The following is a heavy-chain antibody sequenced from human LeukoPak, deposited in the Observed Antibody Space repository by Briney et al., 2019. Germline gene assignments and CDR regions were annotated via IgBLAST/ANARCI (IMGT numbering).Heavy chain of an antibody. CDR2: ISDDGGDT. J-gene: IGHJ4*02. D-gene: IGHD1-1*01. CDR1: GFTYNNYP. Sequence: GGSLRLSCAASGFTYNNYPMTWVRQAPGKGLEWVSAISDDGGDTKYADSAKGRFTIYRDNSRNTLFLQMNSLRVEDTATYYCGRDWKVDYWGQGTLVTVSS. CDR3: GRDWKVDY. V-gene: IGHV3-23*01.